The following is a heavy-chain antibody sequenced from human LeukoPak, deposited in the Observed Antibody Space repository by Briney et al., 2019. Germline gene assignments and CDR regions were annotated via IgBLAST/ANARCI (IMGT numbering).Heavy chain of an antibody. CDR2: IYYGGST. J-gene: IGHJ4*02. V-gene: IGHV4-31*03. CDR3: ARLGLVFGDYF. D-gene: IGHD4-17*01. Sequence: SETLSLTCTVSGDSISSGAYCWTWLRQHPGKGLEWIGYIYYGGSTYYNPSLKSRVTISVDTSNNQFSLSLRFVTAADTAVYYCARLGLVFGDYFWGQGTLVSVSS. CDR1: GDSISSGAYC.